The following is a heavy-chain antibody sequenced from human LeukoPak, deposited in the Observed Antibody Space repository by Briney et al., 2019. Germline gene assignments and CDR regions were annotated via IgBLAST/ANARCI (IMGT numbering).Heavy chain of an antibody. Sequence: PGGSLRLSCAASGFTFSSYSMNWVRQAPGKGLEWVSSISSSSSYIYYADSVKGRFTISRDNAKNSLYLQMNSLRAEDTAVYYCARDGDRDYDLVYFDYWGQGTLVTVSS. V-gene: IGHV3-21*01. J-gene: IGHJ4*02. CDR1: GFTFSSYS. CDR2: ISSSSSYI. CDR3: ARDGDRDYDLVYFDY. D-gene: IGHD5-12*01.